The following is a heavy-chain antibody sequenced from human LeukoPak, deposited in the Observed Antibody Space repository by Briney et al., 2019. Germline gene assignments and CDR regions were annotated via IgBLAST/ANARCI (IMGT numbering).Heavy chain of an antibody. Sequence: PSETLSLTRTVSGGSISSYYWSWIRQPPGKGLEWIGYIYYSGSTNYNPSLKSRVTISVDTSKNQFSLKPSSVTAADTAVYYCARVEGWFDPWGQGTLVTVSS. CDR1: GGSISSYY. J-gene: IGHJ5*02. D-gene: IGHD5-24*01. CDR2: IYYSGST. CDR3: ARVEGWFDP. V-gene: IGHV4-59*01.